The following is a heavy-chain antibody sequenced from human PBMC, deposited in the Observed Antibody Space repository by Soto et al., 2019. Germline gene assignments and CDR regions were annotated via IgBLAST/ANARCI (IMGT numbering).Heavy chain of an antibody. D-gene: IGHD2-15*01. Sequence: SETLSLTCTVSGGSISSYYWSWIRQPPGKGLEWIAYIYYSGSTEYNPSLKSRVTISVDTSKNQFSLKLSSVTAADTAVYYCARVADCSGGRCYFSVDYWGQGTLVTVSS. CDR3: ARVADCSGGRCYFSVDY. CDR2: IYYSGST. CDR1: GGSISSYY. J-gene: IGHJ4*02. V-gene: IGHV4-59*08.